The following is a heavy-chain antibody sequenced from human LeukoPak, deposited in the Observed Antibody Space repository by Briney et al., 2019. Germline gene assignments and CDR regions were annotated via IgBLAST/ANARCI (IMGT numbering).Heavy chain of an antibody. CDR1: GGSISSSSYY. V-gene: IGHV4-39*07. J-gene: IGHJ6*03. D-gene: IGHD3-3*01. Sequence: SETLSLTCTVSGGSISSSSYYWGWIRQPPGKGLEWIGSIYYSGSTYYNPSLKSRVTISVDTSKNQFSLKLSSVTAADTAVYYCARDSAYDFWSGPYYMDVWGKGTTVTVSS. CDR3: ARDSAYDFWSGPYYMDV. CDR2: IYYSGST.